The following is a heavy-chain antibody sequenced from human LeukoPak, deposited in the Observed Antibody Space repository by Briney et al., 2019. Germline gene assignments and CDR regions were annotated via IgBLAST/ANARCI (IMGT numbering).Heavy chain of an antibody. Sequence: PGGSLRLSCAASGFYFGDYVMSWVRQVPGKGLEWVAGITWNGESTSYAESVKGRFTISRDNTRNFLYLQMNSLGADDTAVYYCARDWRSGFSIDFWGQGLLVTVSS. CDR1: GFYFGDYV. J-gene: IGHJ4*02. CDR2: ITWNGEST. CDR3: ARDWRSGFSIDF. V-gene: IGHV3-20*04. D-gene: IGHD3-22*01.